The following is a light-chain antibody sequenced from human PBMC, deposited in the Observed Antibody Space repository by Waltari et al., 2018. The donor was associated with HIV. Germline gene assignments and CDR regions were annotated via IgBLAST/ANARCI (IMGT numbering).Light chain of an antibody. J-gene: IGKJ1*01. V-gene: IGKV1-39*01. CDR3: QQTYSAPWT. CDR1: QYINKF. Sequence: DIQTTQSPSSLSASVGDRVNITCRASQYINKFLNWYQQKSGKAPNLLINGSSTLQSGVPSRFSGSGSGTDFTLTISGLQPEDSAIYYCQQTYSAPWTFAQGTKVEIK. CDR2: GSS.